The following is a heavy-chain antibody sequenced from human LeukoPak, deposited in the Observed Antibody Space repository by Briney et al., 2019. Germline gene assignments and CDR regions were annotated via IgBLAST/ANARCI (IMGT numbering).Heavy chain of an antibody. J-gene: IGHJ4*02. V-gene: IGHV4-38-2*02. CDR2: IYHSGST. Sequence: PSETLSLTCTVSGNSISSGYYWAWIRQPPGKGLEWIGSIYHSGSTDYNPSLKSRVTISVDTSKNQFSLKLSSVTAADTAVYYCVRRGRYSSGWYDYWGQGTLVTVSS. CDR3: VRRGRYSSGWYDY. CDR1: GNSISSGYY. D-gene: IGHD6-19*01.